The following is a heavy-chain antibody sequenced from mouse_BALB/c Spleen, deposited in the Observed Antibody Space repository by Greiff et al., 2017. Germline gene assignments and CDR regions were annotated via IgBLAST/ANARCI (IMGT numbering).Heavy chain of an antibody. CDR3: ARGGYGNYVDAMDY. J-gene: IGHJ4*01. V-gene: IGHV1S137*01. CDR2: ISTYYGDA. CDR1: GYTFTDYA. Sequence: VQLQQSGAELVRPGVSVKISCKGSGYTFTDYAMHWVKQSHAKSLEWIGVISTYYGDASYNQKFKGKATMTVDKSSSTAYMELARLTSEDSAIYYCARGGYGNYVDAMDYWGQGTSVTVCS. D-gene: IGHD2-10*02.